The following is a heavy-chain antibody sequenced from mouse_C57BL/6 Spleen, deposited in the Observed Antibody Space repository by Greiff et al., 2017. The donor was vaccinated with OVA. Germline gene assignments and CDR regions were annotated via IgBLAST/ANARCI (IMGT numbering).Heavy chain of an antibody. Sequence: EVQLQESGPGLVKPSQSLSLTCSVTGYSITSGHYWNWIRQFPGNKLEWMGYISYDGSNNYNPSLKNRISITRDTSKNQFFLKLNSVTTEDTATYYCARDLKLGRGAWFAYWGQGTLVTVSA. D-gene: IGHD4-1*01. CDR2: ISYDGSN. J-gene: IGHJ3*01. V-gene: IGHV3-6*01. CDR1: GYSITSGHY. CDR3: ARDLKLGRGAWFAY.